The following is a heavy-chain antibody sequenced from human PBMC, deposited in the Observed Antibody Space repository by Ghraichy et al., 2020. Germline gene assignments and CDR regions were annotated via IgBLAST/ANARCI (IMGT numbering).Heavy chain of an antibody. CDR3: ARASAVVRFYYYAAMDV. CDR1: GFTLSDYS. J-gene: IGHJ6*02. Sequence: LSLTCAVSGFTLSDYSINWVRQAPGKGLEWISYITSSGKFISYADSVKGRFTVSREKAKKTLYLQMNSLRGEDTAVYYCARASAVVRFYYYAAMDVWGQGTTVTVSS. D-gene: IGHD4-23*01. V-gene: IGHV3-21*05. CDR2: ITSSGKFI.